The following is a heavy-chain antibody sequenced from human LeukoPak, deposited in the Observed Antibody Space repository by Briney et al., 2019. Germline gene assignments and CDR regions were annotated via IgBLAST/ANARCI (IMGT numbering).Heavy chain of an antibody. J-gene: IGHJ4*02. CDR2: ISGDGNVT. Sequence: PGGSLRLSCTPSGFPFSSYWMLWVRQAPGKGLVWVSRISGDGNVTTYADSVKGRFTIPRDNTKNILYLQMDNLRAEDTATYYCARSQFDYWGQGTLATVSS. V-gene: IGHV3-74*03. CDR1: GFPFSSYW. CDR3: ARSQFDY.